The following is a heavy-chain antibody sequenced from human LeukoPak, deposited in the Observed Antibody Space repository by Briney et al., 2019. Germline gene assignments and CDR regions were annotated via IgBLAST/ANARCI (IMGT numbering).Heavy chain of an antibody. V-gene: IGHV4-34*01. CDR3: ARELPLAWYLDL. CDR2: INHSGST. D-gene: IGHD2-15*01. J-gene: IGHJ2*01. CDR1: GGSFSGYY. Sequence: PSETLSLTCAVYGGSFSGYYWSWIRQPPGKGLEWIGEINHSGSTNYNPSLKSRVTISVDTSKNQFSLKLSSVTAADTAVYYCARELPLAWYLDLWGRGTLVTVSS.